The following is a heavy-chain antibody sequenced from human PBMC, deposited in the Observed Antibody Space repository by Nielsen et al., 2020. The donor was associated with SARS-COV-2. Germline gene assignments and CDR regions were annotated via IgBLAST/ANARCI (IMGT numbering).Heavy chain of an antibody. D-gene: IGHD2-2*01. CDR2: INWNGGST. CDR3: ARVDLYCSSTSCYQDFDY. J-gene: IGHJ4*02. V-gene: IGHV3-20*03. Sequence: PGKGLEWVSSINWNGGSTGYADSVKGRFTISRDNAKNSLYLQMNSLRAEDTAVYYCARVDLYCSSTSCYQDFDYWGQGTLVTVSS.